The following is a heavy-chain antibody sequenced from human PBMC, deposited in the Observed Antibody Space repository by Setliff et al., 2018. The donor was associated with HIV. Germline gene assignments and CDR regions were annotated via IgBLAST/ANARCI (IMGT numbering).Heavy chain of an antibody. CDR2: IYYSGST. Sequence: LSLTCTVSGGSISSSSHYWGWIRQSPGKGLELIGSIYYSGSTYYNSSLKSRVTIFVDTSKNQLSLKLRSVTAADTAVYYCARLGRGIAVAGTRIDYWGRGTLVTVSS. D-gene: IGHD6-19*01. V-gene: IGHV4-39*01. CDR3: ARLGRGIAVAGTRIDY. CDR1: GGSISSSSHY. J-gene: IGHJ4*02.